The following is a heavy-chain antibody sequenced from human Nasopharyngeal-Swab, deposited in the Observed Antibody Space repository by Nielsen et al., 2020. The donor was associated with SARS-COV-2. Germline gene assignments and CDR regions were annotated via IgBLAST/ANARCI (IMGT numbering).Heavy chain of an antibody. CDR3: AIDYGSGTYGLDV. J-gene: IGHJ6*02. V-gene: IGHV5-51*01. CDR1: GYRFSTYW. CDR2: IYPGDSDT. Sequence: KVSCKGSGYRFSTYWINWVRQMPGKGLEWMGIIYPGDSDTRYSPSFQGQVSISVDKSITTAYLQWNSLKASDTATYFCAIDYGSGTYGLDVWCQETRVTVSS. D-gene: IGHD3-10*01.